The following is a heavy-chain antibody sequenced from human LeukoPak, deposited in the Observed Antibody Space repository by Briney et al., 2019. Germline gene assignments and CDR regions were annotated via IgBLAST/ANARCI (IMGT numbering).Heavy chain of an antibody. V-gene: IGHV4-34*01. Sequence: SETLSLTCAVYGGSFSVYYWSWIRQPPGKGLEWIGEINHSGSTNYNPSLKSRVTISVDTSKNQFSLNLSSVTAADTAVYYCARGDYGSGSFGYWGQGTLVTVSS. J-gene: IGHJ4*02. D-gene: IGHD3-10*01. CDR1: GGSFSVYY. CDR3: ARGDYGSGSFGY. CDR2: INHSGST.